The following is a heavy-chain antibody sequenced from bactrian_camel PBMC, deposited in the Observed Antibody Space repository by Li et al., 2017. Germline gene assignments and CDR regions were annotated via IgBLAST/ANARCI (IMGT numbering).Heavy chain of an antibody. V-gene: IGHV3S6*01. D-gene: IGHD1*01. Sequence: HVQLVESGGGLVRPGGSPRLSCSASGFTFSNAWMHWVRQAPGKGLEWVASISSDGSITYYIDSVKGRFTISQDNAANTVYLQMDNLTPDDTGVYYCASDAVGSDFPRVRCRSGRLYYWGQGTQVTVS. CDR1: GFTFSNAW. J-gene: IGHJ4*01. CDR3: ASDAVGSDFPRVRCRSGRLYY. CDR2: ISSDGSIT.